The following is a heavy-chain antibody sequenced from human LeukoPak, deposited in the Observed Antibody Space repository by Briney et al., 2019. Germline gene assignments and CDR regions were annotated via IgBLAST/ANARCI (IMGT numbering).Heavy chain of an antibody. Sequence: SETLSLTCTVSGGSISSNNYYWGWIRQPPGKGLEWIGSIYYGGYTYYNPSLKSRVTISVDTSKNQFSLKLSSVTAADTAVYYCARPFFGDYYDSSGYYGNDYWGQGTLVTVSS. CDR1: GGSISSNNYY. CDR2: IYYGGYT. V-gene: IGHV4-39*01. CDR3: ARPFFGDYYDSSGYYGNDY. J-gene: IGHJ4*02. D-gene: IGHD3-22*01.